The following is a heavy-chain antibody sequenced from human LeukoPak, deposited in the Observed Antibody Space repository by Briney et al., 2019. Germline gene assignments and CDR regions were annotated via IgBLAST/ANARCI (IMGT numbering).Heavy chain of an antibody. CDR2: FDPEDGET. V-gene: IGHV1-24*01. CDR1: GYTLTELS. D-gene: IGHD3-10*01. J-gene: IGHJ4*02. Sequence: EASVKVSCKVSGYTLTELSMHWVRQAPGKGLEWMGGFDPEDGETIYAQKFQGRVTMTEDTSTDTAYMELSSLRSEDTAVYYCAKTPPGEVLWFGEFMYWGQGTLVTVSS. CDR3: AKTPPGEVLWFGEFMY.